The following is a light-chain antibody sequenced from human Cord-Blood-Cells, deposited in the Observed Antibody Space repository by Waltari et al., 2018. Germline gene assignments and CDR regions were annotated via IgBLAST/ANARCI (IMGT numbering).Light chain of an antibody. Sequence: SYELTQPPSLSVSPGQKARITCSGDALPKQYAYWYQRKPGQAPGLVIYKDSERPSGITERFSVSSLGTTVTLTSSGVQAEDEADYYCQSADSSGTYVVFGGGTKLTVL. J-gene: IGLJ2*01. CDR3: QSADSSGTYVV. CDR1: ALPKQY. V-gene: IGLV3-25*02. CDR2: KDS.